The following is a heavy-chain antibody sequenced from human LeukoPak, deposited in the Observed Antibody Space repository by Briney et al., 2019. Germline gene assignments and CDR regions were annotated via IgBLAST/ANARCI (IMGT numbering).Heavy chain of an antibody. CDR3: ARSRGDWYCSGGSCYSHFDY. CDR2: VYYSGST. D-gene: IGHD2-15*01. J-gene: IGHJ4*02. Sequence: SETLSLTCTVSGGSISVHTYYCAWIRQSPGRGLEWIGSVYYSGSTYYNPSLKSRVTISVDTSKNQFSLKLSSVTAADAAVYYCARSRGDWYCSGGSCYSHFDYWGQGTLVTVSS. V-gene: IGHV4-39*01. CDR1: GGSISVHTYY.